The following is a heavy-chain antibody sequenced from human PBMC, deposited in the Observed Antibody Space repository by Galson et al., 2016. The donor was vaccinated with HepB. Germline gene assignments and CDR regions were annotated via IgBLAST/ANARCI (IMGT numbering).Heavy chain of an antibody. J-gene: IGHJ4*02. CDR3: AKGTTRLGDN. CDR1: GFAFSAYG. V-gene: IGHV3-23*01. CDR2: ISMSGNSA. D-gene: IGHD4-11*01. Sequence: SLRLSCAASGFAFSAYGMTWVRQAPRKGLEWVAAISMSGNSADYADSVKGRFTISRDNSKNMLYLQMKSLRDEDPALYYCAKGTTRLGDNWGQGILVTVSS.